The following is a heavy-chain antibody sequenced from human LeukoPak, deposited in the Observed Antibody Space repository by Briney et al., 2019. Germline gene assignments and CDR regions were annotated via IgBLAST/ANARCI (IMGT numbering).Heavy chain of an antibody. CDR1: GYTFTCYG. V-gene: IGHV1-18*01. Sequence: VSVKVSCKASGYTFTCYGISWVRQAPGQGLEWMGWISAYNGNTNYAQKLQGRVTMTKDTSTSTAYMELRSLRSDDTAVYYCARVWALEYFPQYYFDYWGQGTLVTVSS. D-gene: IGHD2/OR15-2a*01. CDR3: ARVWALEYFPQYYFDY. CDR2: ISAYNGNT. J-gene: IGHJ4*02.